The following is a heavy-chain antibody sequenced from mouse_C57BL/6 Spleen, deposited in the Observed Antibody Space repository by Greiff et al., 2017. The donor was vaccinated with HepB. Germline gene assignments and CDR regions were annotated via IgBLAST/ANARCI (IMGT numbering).Heavy chain of an antibody. D-gene: IGHD2-4*01. CDR1: GFSLTSYG. J-gene: IGHJ2*01. CDR3: ARADYDYPYYFDY. CDR2: IWSDGST. Sequence: VQLQQSGPGLVAPSQSLSITCTVSGFSLTSYGVHWVRQPPGKGLEWLVVIWSDGSTTYNSALKSRLSISKDNSKSQVFLKMNSLQTDDTAMYYCARADYDYPYYFDYWGQGTTLTVSS. V-gene: IGHV2-6*03.